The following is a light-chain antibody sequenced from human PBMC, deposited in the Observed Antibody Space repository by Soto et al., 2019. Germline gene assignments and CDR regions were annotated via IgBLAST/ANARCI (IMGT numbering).Light chain of an antibody. CDR3: MQSIQLPLT. V-gene: IGKV2D-29*01. Sequence: DIVMTQTPLSLSVTPGQPASISCKSIXTLLYSDGRTYLYWYLQRPGQPPQLLIYEAFNRFSGVPDRFSGSGSGTDLTLKISRVEAEDVGVYYCMQSIQLPLTFGGGTKVDIK. CDR1: XTLLYSDGRTY. CDR2: EAF. J-gene: IGKJ4*01.